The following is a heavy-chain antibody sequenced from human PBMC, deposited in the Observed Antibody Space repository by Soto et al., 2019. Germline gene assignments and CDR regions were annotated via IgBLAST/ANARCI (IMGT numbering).Heavy chain of an antibody. CDR1: GGSISSGGYS. J-gene: IGHJ5*02. D-gene: IGHD2-2*01. V-gene: IGHV4-30-2*01. CDR3: ARVPDR. CDR2: IYHSGST. Sequence: SETLSLTCAVSGGSISSGGYSWSWIRQPPGKGLEWIGYIYHSGSTYYNPSLKSRVTISVDRSKNQFYLKLSYVTAADTAVYYCARVPDRWGQGTLVTVSS.